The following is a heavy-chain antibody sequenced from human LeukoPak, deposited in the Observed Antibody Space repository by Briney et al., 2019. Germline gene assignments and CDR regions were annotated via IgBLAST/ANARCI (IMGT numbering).Heavy chain of an antibody. CDR3: ARARGSYSYYYMDV. J-gene: IGHJ6*03. D-gene: IGHD1-26*01. CDR2: SYYSGST. V-gene: IGHV4-59*11. Sequence: SSETLSLTCTVSGGSISSHYWSWIRQPPAKGLEWIGYSYYSGSTNYNPSLKSRVTISVDTSKNQSSLKLSSVTAADTAVYYCARARGSYSYYYMDVWGKGTTVTVSS. CDR1: GGSISSHY.